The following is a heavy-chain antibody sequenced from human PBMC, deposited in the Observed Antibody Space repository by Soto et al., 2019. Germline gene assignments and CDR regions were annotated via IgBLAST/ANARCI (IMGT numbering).Heavy chain of an antibody. CDR1: GVPFSSSA. Sequence: SVKGCCKASGVPFSSSAISWGRQTTGQGLEWMGGIIPIFGTANYAQKFQCRVTITADESTSTAYMELSSLRSEDTAVYYCASTDILTGYYAFDYWGQGTLVTVSS. CDR3: ASTDILTGYYAFDY. D-gene: IGHD3-9*01. V-gene: IGHV1-69*13. J-gene: IGHJ4*02. CDR2: IIPIFGTA.